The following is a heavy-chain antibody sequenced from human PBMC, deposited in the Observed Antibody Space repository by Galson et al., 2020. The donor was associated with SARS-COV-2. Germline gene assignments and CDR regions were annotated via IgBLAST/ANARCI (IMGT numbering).Heavy chain of an antibody. CDR3: ARPSSSGYYSIWYFDL. Sequence: SETLSLTCAVSGLSISSDFYWGWIRQPPGKGLEWIGNIYQGGTPYHNPSLKSRVTISIDKSKNQFSLNMSSVTAADTAVYYCARPSSSGYYSIWYFDLWGRGTLVTVSS. V-gene: IGHV4-38-2*01. J-gene: IGHJ2*01. CDR2: IYQGGTP. D-gene: IGHD3-22*01. CDR1: GLSISSDFY.